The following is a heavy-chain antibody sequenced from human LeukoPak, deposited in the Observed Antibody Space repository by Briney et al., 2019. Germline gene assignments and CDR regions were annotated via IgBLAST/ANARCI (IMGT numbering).Heavy chain of an antibody. Sequence: GGSLRLSCAASGFTFNTYSIHWVRQAPGRGLEWVAVISYDGSEKYYADSVKGRFTISRDNSQNTVFLQMNSLRVDDTAVYYCAKASSETNFDQWGQGTLVTVSS. J-gene: IGHJ4*02. D-gene: IGHD2-2*01. CDR2: ISYDGSEK. CDR1: GFTFNTYS. CDR3: AKASSETNFDQ. V-gene: IGHV3-30*14.